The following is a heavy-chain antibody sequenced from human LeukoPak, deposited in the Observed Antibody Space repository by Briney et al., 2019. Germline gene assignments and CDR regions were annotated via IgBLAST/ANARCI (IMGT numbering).Heavy chain of an antibody. Sequence: GESLKISCKGSGYSFTNYWIGWVRQMTEKGLEWMGIMNPGDSDTRYSPSFQGQVTISADKSISTAYLQWSSLKASDSAMYYCVRQRGSSGWQWGQGTLVTVSS. CDR3: VRQRGSSGWQ. CDR1: GYSFTNYW. CDR2: MNPGDSDT. V-gene: IGHV5-51*01. D-gene: IGHD6-19*01. J-gene: IGHJ4*02.